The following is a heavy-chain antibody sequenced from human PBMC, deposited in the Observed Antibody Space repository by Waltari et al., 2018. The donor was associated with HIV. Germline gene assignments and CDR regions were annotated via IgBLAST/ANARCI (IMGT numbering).Heavy chain of an antibody. CDR1: GLTFSTYS. V-gene: IGHV3-48*04. D-gene: IGHD2-21*01. CDR3: ARDKAVIQPDAFDI. CDR2: ISSSSTTI. Sequence: EVQLVDSGGGWVQPGWHLRLSLAPSGLTFSTYSMNWARQAPGKGLEWVSYISSSSTTIYYADSVKGRFTISRDNAKNLLYLQMNSLRAEDTAVYYCARDKAVIQPDAFDIWGQGTMVTVSS. J-gene: IGHJ3*02.